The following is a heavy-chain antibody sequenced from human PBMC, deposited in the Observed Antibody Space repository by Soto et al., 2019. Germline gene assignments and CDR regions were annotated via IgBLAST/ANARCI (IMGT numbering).Heavy chain of an antibody. V-gene: IGHV4-61*08. J-gene: IGHJ4*02. CDR2: IYYSGST. CDR3: ARDRIRYYDSSGYYYPQGFDY. Sequence: SETLSLTCTVSGGSISSGGYYWSWIRQHPGKGLEWIGYIYYSGSTNYNPSLKSRVTISVDTSKNQFSLKLSSVTAADTAVYYCARDRIRYYDSSGYYYPQGFDYWGQGTLVTVSS. D-gene: IGHD3-22*01. CDR1: GGSISSGGYY.